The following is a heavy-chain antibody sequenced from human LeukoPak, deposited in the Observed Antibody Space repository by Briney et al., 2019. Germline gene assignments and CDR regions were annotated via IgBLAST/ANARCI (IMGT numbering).Heavy chain of an antibody. CDR1: GFTFSSYA. D-gene: IGHD3-10*01. CDR3: AKDFSVGVTMIRGPFDP. Sequence: GGSLRLSCAASGFTFSSYAMSWVRQAPGKGLEWVSAISGSGGSTYYADSVKGRFTISRDNSKNTLYLQMNSLRAEDTAVYYCAKDFSVGVTMIRGPFDPWGQGTLVTVSS. V-gene: IGHV3-23*01. CDR2: ISGSGGST. J-gene: IGHJ5*02.